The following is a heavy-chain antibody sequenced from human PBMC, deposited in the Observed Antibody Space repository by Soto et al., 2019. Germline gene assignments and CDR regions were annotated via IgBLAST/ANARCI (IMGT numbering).Heavy chain of an antibody. CDR2: VNPNSGGT. CDR1: GHTFSGYY. D-gene: IGHD3-10*01. J-gene: IGHJ4*02. CDR3: ACDFVGSDLPGSSGESGDF. Sequence: ASVKVSCKASGHTFSGYYVHWVRQAPGQGLEWMGWVNPNSGGTHYAQKFQGRVSMTRDTSLSAVYMELRSLRRDEMAVYFCACDFVGSDLPGSSGESGDFWGQGTMVTVSS. V-gene: IGHV1-2*02.